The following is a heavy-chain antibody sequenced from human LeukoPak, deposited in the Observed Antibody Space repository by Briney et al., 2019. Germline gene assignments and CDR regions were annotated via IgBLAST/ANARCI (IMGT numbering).Heavy chain of an antibody. J-gene: IGHJ4*02. CDR2: MNPNSGNT. CDR1: GYTFTSYD. V-gene: IGHV1-8*03. D-gene: IGHD2-2*01. Sequence: ASVKVSCKASGYTFTSYDINWVRQATRQGLEWMGLMNPNSGNTGYAQKFQGRVTITRNTSISTAYMELSSLRSEDTAVYYCARGPVGYCSSTSCYYQDYWGQGTLVTVSS. CDR3: ARGPVGYCSSTSCYYQDY.